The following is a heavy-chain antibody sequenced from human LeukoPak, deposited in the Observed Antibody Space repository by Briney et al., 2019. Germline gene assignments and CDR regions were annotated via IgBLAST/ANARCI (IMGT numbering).Heavy chain of an antibody. CDR3: AKSFPPYYYYYGMDV. Sequence: DRSLRLSCAASGFTFDDYAMHWVRQAPGKGLEWVSGISWNSGSIGYADSVKGRFTISRDNAKNSLYLQMNSLRAEDTALYYCAKSFPPYYYYYGMDVWGQGTTVTVSS. CDR1: GFTFDDYA. V-gene: IGHV3-9*01. CDR2: ISWNSGSI. J-gene: IGHJ6*02.